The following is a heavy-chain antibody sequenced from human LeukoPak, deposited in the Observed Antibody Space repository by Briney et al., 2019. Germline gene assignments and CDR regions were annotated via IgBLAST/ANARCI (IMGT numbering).Heavy chain of an antibody. J-gene: IGHJ6*02. V-gene: IGHV1-8*01. D-gene: IGHD3-3*01. CDR3: ARVRTGDTGAWRFLEWSSYYYYGMDV. Sequence: ASVKVSCKASGYTFTSYDINWVRQATGQGLEWMGWMNPNSGNTGYAQKFQGRVTMTRNTSISTAYMELSSLRSDDTAVYYCARVRTGDTGAWRFLEWSSYYYYGMDVWGQGTTVTVSS. CDR2: MNPNSGNT. CDR1: GYTFTSYD.